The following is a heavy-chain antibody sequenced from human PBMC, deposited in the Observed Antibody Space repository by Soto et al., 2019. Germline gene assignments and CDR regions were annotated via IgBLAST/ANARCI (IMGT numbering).Heavy chain of an antibody. Sequence: SATLSVTCSVSGGSITSADSYWFWIRQHPGKGLEWIGYIAYSGDTFFNPSLKSRVTISLDTSKNQFSLKLSSVTAADTAVYYCAREPSSDPYSSSSQYYFDYWGQGTLVTVSS. CDR1: GGSITSADSY. J-gene: IGHJ4*02. CDR2: IAYSGDT. V-gene: IGHV4-31*03. D-gene: IGHD6-6*01. CDR3: AREPSSDPYSSSSQYYFDY.